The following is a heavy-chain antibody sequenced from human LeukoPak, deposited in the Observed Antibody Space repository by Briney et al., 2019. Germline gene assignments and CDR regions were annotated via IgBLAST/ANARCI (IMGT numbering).Heavy chain of an antibody. CDR1: GYTFTSYG. CDR3: ARVAALDILTGEIYYYYYYYMDV. V-gene: IGHV1-18*01. J-gene: IGHJ6*03. Sequence: ASVKVSCKASGYTFTSYGISWVRQAPGQGLEWMGWISAYNGNTNYAQKLQGRVTMTTDTSTSTAYMELRSLRSDDTAVYYCARVAALDILTGEIYYYYYYYMDVWGKGTTVTVSS. D-gene: IGHD3-9*01. CDR2: ISAYNGNT.